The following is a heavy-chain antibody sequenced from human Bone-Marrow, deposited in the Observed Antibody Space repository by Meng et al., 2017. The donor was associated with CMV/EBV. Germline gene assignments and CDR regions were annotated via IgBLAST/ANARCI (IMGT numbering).Heavy chain of an antibody. J-gene: IGHJ3*02. CDR2: INPDSGGT. V-gene: IGHV1-2*02. D-gene: IGHD4-11*01. CDR1: GGTFSSYA. Sequence: ASVKVSCKASGGTFSSYAISWVRQAPGQGLEWMGWINPDSGGTNYAQKFQGRVTMTRDTSVSTASMELSRLRSDDTAVYYCARDKPTTISTSDAFEIWGQGTMVTVSS. CDR3: ARDKPTTISTSDAFEI.